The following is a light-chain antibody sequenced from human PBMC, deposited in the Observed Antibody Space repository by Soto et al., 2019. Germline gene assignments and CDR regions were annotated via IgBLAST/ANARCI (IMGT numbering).Light chain of an antibody. J-gene: IGLJ1*01. V-gene: IGLV2-8*01. Sequence: QSALTQPPSASGSPGQSVTISCTGTSSDVGGYNYVSWYQQHPGKAPKLMIYEVSKRPSGVPDLFSGSKSGNTASLTVSGLPAEDEADYYCSSYAGSKNYVLGTGTKLTV. CDR2: EVS. CDR1: SSDVGGYNY. CDR3: SSYAGSKNYV.